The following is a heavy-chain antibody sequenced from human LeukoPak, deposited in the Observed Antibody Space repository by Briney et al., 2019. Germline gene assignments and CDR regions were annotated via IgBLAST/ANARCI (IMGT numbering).Heavy chain of an antibody. D-gene: IGHD5-12*01. CDR1: GFTFTISA. CDR2: IVVGSGNT. J-gene: IGHJ5*02. CDR3: AAFCCRDGYNYGFDP. V-gene: IGHV1-58*02. Sequence: ASVKVSCKASGFTFTISAMQWVRQARGQRLEWIGWIVVGSGNTNYAQKFQERVTITRDMSTSTAYMELSSLRSEDTAVYYCAAFCCRDGYNYGFDPWGQGTLVTVSS.